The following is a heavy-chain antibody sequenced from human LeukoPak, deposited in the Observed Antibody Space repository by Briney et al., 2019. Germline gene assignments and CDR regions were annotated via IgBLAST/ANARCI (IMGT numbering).Heavy chain of an antibody. CDR1: GFTFSSYA. J-gene: IGHJ6*02. CDR3: ARPSGGYDILSGYIDYYGMDV. CDR2: ISYDGSNK. Sequence: GGSLRLSCAASGFTFSSYAMHWVRQAPGKGLEWVAVISYDGSNKYYADSVKGRFTISRDNSKNTLYLQMNSLRAEDTAVYYCARPSGGYDILSGYIDYYGMDVWGQGATVTVSS. D-gene: IGHD3-9*01. V-gene: IGHV3-30*04.